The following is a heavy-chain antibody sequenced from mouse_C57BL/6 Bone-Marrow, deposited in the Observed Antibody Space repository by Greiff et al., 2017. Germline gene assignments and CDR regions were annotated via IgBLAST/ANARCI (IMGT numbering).Heavy chain of an antibody. CDR3: ASFYVRRDYFGY. D-gene: IGHD1-1*01. J-gene: IGHJ2*01. CDR1: GFTFTSYW. V-gene: IGHV1-72*01. CDR2: IDPNSGGT. Sequence: QVQLQQPGAELVKPGASVKLSCKASGFTFTSYWMHWVKQRPGRGLEWIGRIDPNSGGTKYHEKFKSKATLTVDKSSSTAYMQLSSLTAEDSAVYYCASFYVRRDYFGYWGQGTTLTDSS.